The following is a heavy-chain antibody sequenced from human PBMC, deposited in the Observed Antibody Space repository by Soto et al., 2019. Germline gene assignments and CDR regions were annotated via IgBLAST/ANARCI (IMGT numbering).Heavy chain of an antibody. D-gene: IGHD6-13*01. J-gene: IGHJ3*02. CDR3: ASPQLAAAGSYYAFDI. CDR2: INAGNGNT. Sequence: EASVKVSCKASGYTFTSYAMHWVRQASGQRLEWMGWINAGNGNTKYSQKFQGRVTITRDTSASTAHMELSSLRSEDTAVYYCASPQLAAAGSYYAFDIWGQGTMVTVSS. CDR1: GYTFTSYA. V-gene: IGHV1-3*01.